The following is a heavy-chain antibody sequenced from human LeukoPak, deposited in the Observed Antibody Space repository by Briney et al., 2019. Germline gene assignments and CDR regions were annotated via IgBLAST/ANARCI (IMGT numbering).Heavy chain of an antibody. CDR1: GYTFTSYG. V-gene: IGHV1-18*01. J-gene: IGHJ4*02. D-gene: IGHD3-22*01. CDR2: ISAYNGNT. CDR3: ARPYYDSSAPPYDY. Sequence: ASVKVSCKASGYTFTSYGISWVRQAPGQGLEWMGWISAYNGNTNYAQKLQGRVTMTTDTSTSTAHMELRSLRSDDTAVYYCARPYYDSSAPPYDYWGQGTLVTVSS.